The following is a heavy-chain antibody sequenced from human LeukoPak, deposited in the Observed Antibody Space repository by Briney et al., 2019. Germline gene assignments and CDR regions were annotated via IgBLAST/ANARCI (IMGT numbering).Heavy chain of an antibody. D-gene: IGHD5/OR15-5a*01. CDR1: GGSISSYY. CDR2: IYYSGST. V-gene: IGHV4-59*01. J-gene: IGHJ4*02. CDR3: ARDLGGVSDY. Sequence: SETLSLTCTVSGGSISSYYWSWIRQPPGKGLEWIGYIYYSGSTNYNPSLKSRVTISVDTSKNQFSLKLSSVTAADTAVYYCARDLGGVSDYWGQGTLVTVSS.